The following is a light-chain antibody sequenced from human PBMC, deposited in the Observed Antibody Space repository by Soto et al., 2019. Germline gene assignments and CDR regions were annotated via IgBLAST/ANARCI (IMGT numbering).Light chain of an antibody. Sequence: EIVLTQSPGTLSLSPGERATLSCRASQSVSSSYLAWYQQKPGQAPRLLIYGASSRATGIPDRFSGSVSGTDFTLTISRLEPEDFAVYYCQQYGGSPTFGQGNKVEIK. V-gene: IGKV3-20*01. CDR1: QSVSSSY. J-gene: IGKJ1*01. CDR2: GAS. CDR3: QQYGGSPT.